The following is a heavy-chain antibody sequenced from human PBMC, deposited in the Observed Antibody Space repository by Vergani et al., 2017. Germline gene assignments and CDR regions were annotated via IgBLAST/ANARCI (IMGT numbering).Heavy chain of an antibody. CDR1: GGTFSSYA. D-gene: IGHD3-10*01. CDR3: AISSLSSRSLYGMDV. J-gene: IGHJ6*02. CDR2: VDPEDGET. Sequence: VQLVQSGAEVKKPGSSVKVSCKASGGTFSSYAISWVRQAPGKGLEWMGLVDPEDGETIYAEKFQGRVTITADTSTDTAYMELSSLRSEDTAVYYCAISSLSSRSLYGMDVWGQGTTVTVSS. V-gene: IGHV1-69-2*01.